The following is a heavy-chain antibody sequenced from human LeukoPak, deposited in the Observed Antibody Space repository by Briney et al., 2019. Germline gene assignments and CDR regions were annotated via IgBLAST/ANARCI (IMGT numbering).Heavy chain of an antibody. J-gene: IGHJ4*02. D-gene: IGHD6-19*01. CDR1: GYGFTSYW. V-gene: IGHV5-10-1*01. CDR3: ARPSSGWYVLDY. Sequence: GESLNISCKGSGYGFTSYWISWVRQMPGKGLEWMGRIDPSDSYTNYSPSFQGHVTISADESISTAYLQWSSLKASDTAMYYCARPSSGWYVLDYWGQGTLVTVSS. CDR2: IDPSDSYT.